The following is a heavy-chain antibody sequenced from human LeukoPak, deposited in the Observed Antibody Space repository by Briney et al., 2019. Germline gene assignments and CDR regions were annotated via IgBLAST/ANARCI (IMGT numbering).Heavy chain of an antibody. CDR2: IYSGGST. D-gene: IGHD5-18*01. V-gene: IGHV3-53*01. Sequence: GGSLRLSCAASGFTFSSYWMSWVRQAPGKGLEWVSVIYSGGSTYYADSVKGRFTISRDNSKNTLYLQMNSLRAEDTAVYYCARSMVTDVGFDYWGQGTLVTVSS. J-gene: IGHJ4*02. CDR1: GFTFSSYW. CDR3: ARSMVTDVGFDY.